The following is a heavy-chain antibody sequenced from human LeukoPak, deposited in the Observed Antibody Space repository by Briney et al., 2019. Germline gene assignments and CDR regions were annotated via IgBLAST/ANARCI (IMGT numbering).Heavy chain of an antibody. Sequence: GESLKISCKGSGYSFTSYWIGWVRQMPGKGLEWMGIIFPGDSDTRYSPSFQGQVTISADKSINTAYLQWSSLKASDTAMYYCARRPLSAVIQNYLEYWGQGTLVTVSS. J-gene: IGHJ4*02. D-gene: IGHD2-21*01. CDR3: ARRPLSAVIQNYLEY. V-gene: IGHV5-51*01. CDR2: IFPGDSDT. CDR1: GYSFTSYW.